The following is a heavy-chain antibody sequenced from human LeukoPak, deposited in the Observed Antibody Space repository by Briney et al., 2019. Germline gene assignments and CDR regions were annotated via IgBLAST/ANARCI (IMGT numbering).Heavy chain of an antibody. J-gene: IGHJ6*02. CDR2: MNPNSGNT. V-gene: IGHV1-8*01. D-gene: IGHD3-10*01. CDR1: GYTFTSYD. Sequence: ASVKVSCKASGYTFTSYDINWVRQATGQGLEWMGWMNPNSGNTGYAQKFQGRVTMTRNTSISTAYMELSSLRAEDTAVYYCARGQGEIKTPGTSYGMGVWGQGTTVTVSS. CDR3: ARGQGEIKTPGTSYGMGV.